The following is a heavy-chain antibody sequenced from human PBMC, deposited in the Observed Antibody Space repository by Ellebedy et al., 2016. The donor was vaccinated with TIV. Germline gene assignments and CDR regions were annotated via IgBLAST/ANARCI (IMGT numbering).Heavy chain of an antibody. Sequence: GGSLRLSCAASGFTFSNYWMTWVRQAPGKGLEWVANIKQDGSERYYVDSVKGRFSISRDNTKNSLYLQMNSLGDEDTSVYYCARDQWLGRAYYFDYWGQGTLLTVSS. CDR1: GFTFSNYW. CDR3: ARDQWLGRAYYFDY. J-gene: IGHJ4*02. CDR2: IKQDGSER. V-gene: IGHV3-7*01. D-gene: IGHD6-19*01.